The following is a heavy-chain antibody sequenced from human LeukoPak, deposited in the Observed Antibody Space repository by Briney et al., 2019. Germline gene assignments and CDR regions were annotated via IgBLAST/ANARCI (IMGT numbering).Heavy chain of an antibody. CDR1: GFTFSSYA. Sequence: GGSLRLSCAASGFTFSSYAMHWVRQAPGKGLEWVAVISYDGSNKYYADFVKGRFTISRDNSKNTLYLQMNSLRAEDTAVYYCARDSLKAAAGTNFDYWGQGTLVTVSS. CDR2: ISYDGSNK. D-gene: IGHD6-13*01. CDR3: ARDSLKAAAGTNFDY. J-gene: IGHJ4*02. V-gene: IGHV3-30*04.